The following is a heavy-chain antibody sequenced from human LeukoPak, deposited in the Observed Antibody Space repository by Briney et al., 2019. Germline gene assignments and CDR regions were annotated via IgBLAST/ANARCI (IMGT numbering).Heavy chain of an antibody. D-gene: IGHD3-3*01. V-gene: IGHV3-74*01. CDR3: ARDEDWSGYYGAFDI. CDR1: GFTFSIYW. J-gene: IGHJ3*02. CDR2: INSDGSST. Sequence: GGSLRLSCAASGFTFSIYWMHWVRQAPGKGLVWVSRINSDGSSTSYADSVKGRFTISGDNAKNTLYLQMNSLRAEDTAVYYCARDEDWSGYYGAFDIWGQGTMVTVSS.